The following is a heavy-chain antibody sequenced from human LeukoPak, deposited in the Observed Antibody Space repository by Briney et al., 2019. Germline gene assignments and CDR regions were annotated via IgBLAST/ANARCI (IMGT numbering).Heavy chain of an antibody. CDR2: IYYSGST. J-gene: IGHJ4*02. V-gene: IGHV4-59*01. CDR3: ASAPNPNYFDF. D-gene: IGHD2-15*01. CDR1: GGSISSYY. Sequence: SETLSLTCTVSGGSISSYYWSWIRHPPGKGLEWIGYIYYSGSTNYNPSLKSRVTISVDTSKNQFSLKLSSVTAADTAVYYCASAPNPNYFDFWGQGALVTVSS.